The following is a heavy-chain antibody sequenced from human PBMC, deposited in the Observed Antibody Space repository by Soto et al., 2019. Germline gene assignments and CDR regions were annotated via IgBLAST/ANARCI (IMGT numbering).Heavy chain of an antibody. V-gene: IGHV1-3*01. D-gene: IGHD1-26*01. CDR2: INAGNGDT. CDR1: GYPFTTYA. Sequence: QVQLVQSGAEVKKPGASVKIFCKTSGYPFTTYAIHWVRQAPGQSLEWMGWINAGNGDTKYSGKLQGRVIISRDTAASTAFLELNSLRSEDTAVYYCARKWGHSASWGQGTLVTVSS. CDR3: ARKWGHSAS. J-gene: IGHJ4*02.